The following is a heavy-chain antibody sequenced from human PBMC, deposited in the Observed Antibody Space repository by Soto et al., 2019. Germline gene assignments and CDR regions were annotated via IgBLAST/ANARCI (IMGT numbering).Heavy chain of an antibody. CDR2: MSGSGGTT. V-gene: IGHV3-23*01. Sequence: EVQLLESGGGLVQPGGSLRLSCAASGFTFSNYAMTWVRRAPGKGLEWVSAMSGSGGTTYYADSVKGRFTISRDNSKNTLYLQMNGLRAEDRAVYYCAKGATITSGSYYYYYGMDVWGQGTGVTVSS. D-gene: IGHD1-26*01. J-gene: IGHJ6*02. CDR1: GFTFSNYA. CDR3: AKGATITSGSYYYYYGMDV.